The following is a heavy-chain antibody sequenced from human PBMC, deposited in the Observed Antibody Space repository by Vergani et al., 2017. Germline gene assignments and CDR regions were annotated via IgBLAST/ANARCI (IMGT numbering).Heavy chain of an antibody. CDR2: IYTSGST. J-gene: IGHJ5*02. D-gene: IGHD3-9*01. CDR1: GGSISSGSYY. V-gene: IGHV4-61*02. Sequence: QVQLQESGPGLVKPSQTLSLTCTVSGGSISSGSYYWSWIRQPAGKGLEWIGRIYTSGSTNYNPSLKSRVTISVDTSKNQFSLKLSSVTAADTAVYYCARDDILTANNWFDPWGQGTLVTVSS. CDR3: ARDDILTANNWFDP.